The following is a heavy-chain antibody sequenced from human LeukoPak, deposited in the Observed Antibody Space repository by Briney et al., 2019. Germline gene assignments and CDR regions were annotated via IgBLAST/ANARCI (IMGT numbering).Heavy chain of an antibody. V-gene: IGHV1-18*01. Sequence: ASVKVSCKASGYTFTSYGISWVRQAPGQGLEWMGWISAYNGNTNYAQKLQGRVTMTTDTSTNTAYMELSSLRSEDTAVYYCARGDSRLGSVIDYWGQGTLVTVSS. CDR3: ARGDSRLGSVIDY. D-gene: IGHD3-10*01. CDR1: GYTFTSYG. J-gene: IGHJ4*02. CDR2: ISAYNGNT.